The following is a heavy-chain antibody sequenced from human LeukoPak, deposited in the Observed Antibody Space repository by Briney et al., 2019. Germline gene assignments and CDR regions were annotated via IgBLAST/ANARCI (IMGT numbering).Heavy chain of an antibody. D-gene: IGHD4-11*01. CDR1: GFTFSSYA. V-gene: IGHV3-23*01. CDR2: ISGSGGST. J-gene: IGHJ3*02. Sequence: GGSLRLSCAASGFTFSSYAMSWVRQAPGKGLEWVSAISGSGGSTYYADSVKGRFTISRDNSKNTLYLQMNSLRAEDTAVYYCANPMTTESEVVPKHLWTLDAFDIWGQGTMVTVSS. CDR3: ANPMTTESEVVPKHLWTLDAFDI.